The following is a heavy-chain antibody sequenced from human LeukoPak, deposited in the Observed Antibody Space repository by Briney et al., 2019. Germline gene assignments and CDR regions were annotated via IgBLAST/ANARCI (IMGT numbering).Heavy chain of an antibody. CDR3: ARPTSSSGAFDI. D-gene: IGHD6-6*01. V-gene: IGHV4-39*01. Sequence: SETLSLTCTVSGGSISSCSYYWGWIRQPPGKGLEWIGSIYYSGSTYYNPSLKSRVTISVDTSKNQFSLKLSSVTAADTAVYYCARPTSSSGAFDIWGQGTMVTVSS. CDR2: IYYSGST. CDR1: GGSISSCSYY. J-gene: IGHJ3*02.